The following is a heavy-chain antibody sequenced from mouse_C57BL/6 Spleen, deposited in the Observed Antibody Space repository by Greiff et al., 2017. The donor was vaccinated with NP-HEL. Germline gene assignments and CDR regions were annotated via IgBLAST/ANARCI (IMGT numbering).Heavy chain of an antibody. V-gene: IGHV1-52*01. CDR1: GYTFTSYW. Sequence: QVQLQQPGAELVRPGSSVKLSCKASGYTFTSYWMHWVKQRPIQGLEWIANIDPSDSETHYNQKFKDKATLTVDKSSSTAYMQLSSLTSEDSAVYYCARDSERLDYWGQGTTHTVSS. CDR2: IDPSDSET. J-gene: IGHJ2*01. CDR3: ARDSERLDY. D-gene: IGHD2-12*01.